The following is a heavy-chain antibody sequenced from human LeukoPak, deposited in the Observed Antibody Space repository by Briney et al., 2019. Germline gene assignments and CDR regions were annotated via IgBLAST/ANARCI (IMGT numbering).Heavy chain of an antibody. J-gene: IGHJ4*02. D-gene: IGHD6-19*01. CDR1: GGSISSYY. Sequence: SETPSLTCTVSGGSISSYYWSWIRQPAGKGLEWIGRIYTSGSTNYNPSLKSRVTMSVDTSKNQFSLKLSSVTAADTAVYYCASETVAGTFDYWGQGTLVTVSS. CDR3: ASETVAGTFDY. V-gene: IGHV4-4*07. CDR2: IYTSGST.